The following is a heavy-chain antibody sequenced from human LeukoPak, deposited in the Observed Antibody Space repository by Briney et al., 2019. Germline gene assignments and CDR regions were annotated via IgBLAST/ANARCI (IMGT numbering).Heavy chain of an antibody. Sequence: GGSLRLSCAAGFSLQSYGMAWVRQAPGKGLEWVAFIRYDGSNKYYADSVKGRFTISRDNSKNTLYLQMNSLRAEDTAVYYCAKASAMIVVVSKHFDYWGQGTLVTVSS. V-gene: IGHV3-30*02. D-gene: IGHD3-22*01. J-gene: IGHJ4*02. CDR2: IRYDGSNK. CDR3: AKASAMIVVVSKHFDY. CDR1: FSLQSYG.